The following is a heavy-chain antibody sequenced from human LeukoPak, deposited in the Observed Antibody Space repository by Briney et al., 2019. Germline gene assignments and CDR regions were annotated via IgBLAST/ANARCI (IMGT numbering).Heavy chain of an antibody. D-gene: IGHD2-2*01. CDR3: AREVAIVVEPAANTIDY. CDR2: ISKSSTYI. CDR1: GFTFRSYT. V-gene: IGHV3-21*01. Sequence: GGSLRLSCTASGFTFRSYTMNWVRQAPGKGLEWVSAISKSSTYIKYADSVKGRFTVSRDNAKNSLFLQMNSLRVEDTAVYYCAREVAIVVEPAANTIDYWGQGIRVTVSS. J-gene: IGHJ4*02.